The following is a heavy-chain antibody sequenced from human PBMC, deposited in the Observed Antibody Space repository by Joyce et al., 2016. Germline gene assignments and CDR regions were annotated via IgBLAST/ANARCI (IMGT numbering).Heavy chain of an antibody. J-gene: IGHJ3*02. CDR3: TRGRIEYSRTFDAYDI. D-gene: IGHD2/OR15-2a*01. CDR1: GGNFYDYT. V-gene: IGHV1-69*04. CDR2: IIHIVGLA. Sequence: VQLVQSGSEVKKPGSSVKVSCKVSGGNFYDYTTTRVRQAPGQGLEWRGRIIHIVGLANYARKLQGSVALTADKSTATAYLELNSLRLDDTAMFFCTRGRIEYSRTFDAYDIWGQGTMVTVSS.